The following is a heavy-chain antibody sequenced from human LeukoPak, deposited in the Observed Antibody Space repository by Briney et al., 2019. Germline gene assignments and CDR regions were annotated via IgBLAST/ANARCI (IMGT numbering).Heavy chain of an antibody. V-gene: IGHV4-59*11. CDR1: GGSISSHY. D-gene: IGHD6-13*01. J-gene: IGHJ4*02. CDR3: ARGVAAADRSSDY. Sequence: SETLSLTCTVSGGSISSHYWSWIRQPPGKGLEWIGYIYYSGSTNYNPSLKSRVTISVDTSKNQFSLKLSSVTAADTAVYYCARGVAAADRSSDYWGQGTLVTVSS. CDR2: IYYSGST.